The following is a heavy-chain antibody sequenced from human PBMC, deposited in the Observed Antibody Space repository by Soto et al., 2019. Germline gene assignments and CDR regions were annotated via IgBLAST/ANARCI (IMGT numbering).Heavy chain of an antibody. CDR3: ARDGGYSGYDPWGYYGMDV. CDR2: ISAYNGNT. CDR1: GYTFTSYG. J-gene: IGHJ6*02. V-gene: IGHV1-18*01. Sequence: ASVKVSCKASGYTFTSYGISWVRQAPGQGLEWMGWISAYNGNTNYAQKLQGRVTMTTDTSTSTAYMELRSLRSDDTAVYYCARDGGYSGYDPWGYYGMDVWGQGTTVTVSS. D-gene: IGHD5-12*01.